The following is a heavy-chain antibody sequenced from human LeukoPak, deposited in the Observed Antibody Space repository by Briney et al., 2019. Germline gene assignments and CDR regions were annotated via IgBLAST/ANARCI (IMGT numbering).Heavy chain of an antibody. CDR3: ARSHSLYYYDSSGPDAFDI. CDR2: IKQDGSEK. CDR1: GFTLSKYW. J-gene: IGHJ3*02. Sequence: GGSLRLSCAASGFTLSKYWMTWVRQAPGKGGEWVANIKQDGSEKSYVDYVKGRFTTSRDNAKNSLYLQMNSLRAEDTAVYYCARSHSLYYYDSSGPDAFDIWGQGTMVTVSS. V-gene: IGHV3-7*01. D-gene: IGHD3-22*01.